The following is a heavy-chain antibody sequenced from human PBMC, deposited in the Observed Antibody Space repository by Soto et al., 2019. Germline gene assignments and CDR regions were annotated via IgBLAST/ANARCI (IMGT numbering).Heavy chain of an antibody. D-gene: IGHD1-26*01. CDR2: IIPIFGTA. Sequence: QVQLVQSGAEVKKPGSSVKVSCKTSGGTFSTYSIVWVRQAPGEGLEWMGGIIPIFGTANYAQKFQDRVTITADKSPNTAFMELSSLKSEDTAMYYCASSSGNNYGVGTNYYFDYWGQGTLVTGSS. V-gene: IGHV1-69*06. CDR1: GGTFSTYS. J-gene: IGHJ4*02. CDR3: ASSSGNNYGVGTNYYFDY.